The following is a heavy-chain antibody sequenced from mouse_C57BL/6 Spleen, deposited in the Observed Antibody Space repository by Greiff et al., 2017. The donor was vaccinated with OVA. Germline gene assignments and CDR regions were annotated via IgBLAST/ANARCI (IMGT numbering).Heavy chain of an antibody. J-gene: IGHJ3*01. CDR3: ARGDYATWFAY. V-gene: IGHV5-17*01. D-gene: IGHD2-4*01. Sequence: EVQLVESGGGLVKPGGSLKLSCAASGFTFSDYGMHWVRQAPEQGLEWVAYISSGSSTIYYADTVKGRFTISRDNAKNTLFLQMTSLRSEDTAMYYCARGDYATWFAYWGQGTLVTVSA. CDR2: ISSGSSTI. CDR1: GFTFSDYG.